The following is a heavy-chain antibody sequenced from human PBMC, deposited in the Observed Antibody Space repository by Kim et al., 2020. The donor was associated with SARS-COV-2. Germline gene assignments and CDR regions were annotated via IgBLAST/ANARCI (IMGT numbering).Heavy chain of an antibody. V-gene: IGHV3-73*01. Sequence: GGSLRLSCAASGFTFSGSVMHWVRQTSGKGLEWIGRIRNKANDYATAYAASVKGRFTISRDDSKDTAYLQMNSLKTEDTAMYYCISLDSIAALRWGQGTLVTVSS. CDR1: GFTFSGSV. CDR3: ISLDSIAALR. D-gene: IGHD6-6*01. J-gene: IGHJ4*02. CDR2: IRNKANDYAT.